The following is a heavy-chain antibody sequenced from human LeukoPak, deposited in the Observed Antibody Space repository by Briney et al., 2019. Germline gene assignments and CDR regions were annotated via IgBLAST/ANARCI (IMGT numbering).Heavy chain of an antibody. CDR1: GFTVSSNY. CDR3: ARDLLAYGDTYYFDY. CDR2: IYSGGSA. Sequence: GGSLRLSCAASGFTVSSNYMSWVRQAPGKGLEWVSVIYSGGSAYYADSVKGRFTISRDNSKNTLYLQMNSPRAEDTAVYYCARDLLAYGDTYYFDYWGQGTLVTVSS. D-gene: IGHD4-17*01. V-gene: IGHV3-66*01. J-gene: IGHJ4*02.